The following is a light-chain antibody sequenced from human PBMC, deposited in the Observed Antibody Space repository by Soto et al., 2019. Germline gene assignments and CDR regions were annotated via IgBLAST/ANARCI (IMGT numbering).Light chain of an antibody. CDR3: SVYTRTSTYV. Sequence: QSSLTQPPSVSGSPGRSVTISCSGTIDDVTAYYRVSWYQQTPGTAPKLMIYDVSNRPSGVPDRFSGSRSGNTASLTISGLQAEDEGDYYCSVYTRTSTYVFGTGTKVTVL. J-gene: IGLJ1*01. CDR1: IDDVTAYYR. CDR2: DVS. V-gene: IGLV2-18*01.